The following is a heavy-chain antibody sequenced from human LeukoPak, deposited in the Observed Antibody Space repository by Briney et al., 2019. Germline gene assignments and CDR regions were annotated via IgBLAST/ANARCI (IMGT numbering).Heavy chain of an antibody. CDR1: GYSISSGYY. J-gene: IGHJ4*02. CDR3: ARDDINCSSTSCYAYWTKLFDY. D-gene: IGHD2-2*01. CDR2: IYHSGST. V-gene: IGHV4-38-2*02. Sequence: PSETLSLTCTVSGYSISSGYYWGWIRQPPGKGLEWIGSIYHSGSTYYNPSLKSRVTISVDTSKNQFSLKLSSVTAADTAVYYCARDDINCSSTSCYAYWTKLFDYWGQGTLVTVSS.